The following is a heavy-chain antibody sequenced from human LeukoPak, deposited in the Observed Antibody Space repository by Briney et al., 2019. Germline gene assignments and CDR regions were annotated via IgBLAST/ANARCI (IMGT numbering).Heavy chain of an antibody. J-gene: IGHJ4*02. Sequence: GGSLRLSCAASGFTFSSYVMHWVRQAPGKGLEWVAVISYDGSNKYYADSVKGRFTISRDNSKNTLYLQMNSLRAEDTAVYYCAKDLYSSSLDYWGQGTLVTVSS. CDR1: GFTFSSYV. CDR2: ISYDGSNK. D-gene: IGHD6-13*01. CDR3: AKDLYSSSLDY. V-gene: IGHV3-30*18.